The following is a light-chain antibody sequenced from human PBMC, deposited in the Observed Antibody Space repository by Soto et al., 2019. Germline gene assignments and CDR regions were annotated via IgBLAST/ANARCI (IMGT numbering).Light chain of an antibody. CDR1: QSVLYSSNNKNN. Sequence: DIVMTQSPDSLAVSLGEGATINCKSSQSVLYSSNNKNNLAWYQQKPGQPPKLLIYWASSRESGVPVRFSGSGSGTDFTLAISSLQAEDVAIYYCQQYYSTPWTFGQGTKVEIK. CDR3: QQYYSTPWT. V-gene: IGKV4-1*01. CDR2: WAS. J-gene: IGKJ1*01.